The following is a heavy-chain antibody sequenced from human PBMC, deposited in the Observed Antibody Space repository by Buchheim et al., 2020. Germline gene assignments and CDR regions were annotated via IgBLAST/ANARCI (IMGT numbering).Heavy chain of an antibody. CDR2: INTDGSDT. D-gene: IGHD2-15*01. V-gene: IGHV3-74*01. Sequence: EERLVESGGGLGQPGGSLRLSCAASGFPFSSDWMHWVRQAPGKGLVWVSRINTDGSDTTYADSVKGRFTISRDNGRNTLYLQMNSLRGEATAIYYCTRSANFFRGMDVWGQGTT. CDR3: TRSANFFRGMDV. CDR1: GFPFSSDW. J-gene: IGHJ6*02.